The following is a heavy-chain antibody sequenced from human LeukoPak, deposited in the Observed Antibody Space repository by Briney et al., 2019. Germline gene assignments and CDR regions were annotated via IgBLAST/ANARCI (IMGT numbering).Heavy chain of an antibody. CDR3: ARDFALTIDY. V-gene: IGHV3-74*01. CDR2: INSDGSST. CDR1: GFTFSTFA. Sequence: GGSLRLSCAASGFTFSTFAMHWVRLSPEKGLEWVSRINSDGSSTSYADSVKGRFTISRDNAKNTLYLQMNSLRAEDTAVYYCARDFALTIDYWGQGTLVTVSS. J-gene: IGHJ4*02. D-gene: IGHD4/OR15-4a*01.